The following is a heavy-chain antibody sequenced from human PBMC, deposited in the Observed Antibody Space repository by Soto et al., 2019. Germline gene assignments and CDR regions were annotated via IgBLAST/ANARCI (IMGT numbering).Heavy chain of an antibody. CDR3: AHRQLVNCFGLVTQTDVWFDS. Sequence: QITLKESGPTLVNPTQPLTLTCTFSGFSLSTSGAAVGWIRQPPGKALEWLALVYWADDKRYSPSIKNRVTITKDTSKNQVVLTLTNAEPVDTATYYCAHRQLVNCFGLVTQTDVWFDSWGQGTLVTVPS. CDR2: VYWADDK. D-gene: IGHD3-3*01. V-gene: IGHV2-5*02. CDR1: GFSLSTSGAA. J-gene: IGHJ5*01.